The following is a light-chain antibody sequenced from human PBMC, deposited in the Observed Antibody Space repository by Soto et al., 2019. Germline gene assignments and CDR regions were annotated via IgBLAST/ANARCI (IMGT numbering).Light chain of an antibody. V-gene: IGLV2-23*02. CDR1: SSDIGSYNL. CDR2: AVN. J-gene: IGLJ3*02. Sequence: QSALTQPASVSGSPGQSITISCTGTSSDIGSYNLVSWYQQHPGKAPKPMIYAVNERPSGVSNRFYGSKSGNTASLTISGLQAEDEADYYCCSYAGSGTWVFGGGTKLTV. CDR3: CSYAGSGTWV.